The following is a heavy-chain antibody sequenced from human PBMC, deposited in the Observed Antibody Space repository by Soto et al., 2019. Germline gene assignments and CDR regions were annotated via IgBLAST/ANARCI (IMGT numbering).Heavy chain of an antibody. CDR3: AREAV. V-gene: IGHV3-7*05. Sequence: EVQLVESGGGLVQPGGSLRLSCAASGFTFSGYWMSWVRQAPGKGLEWVDNIKQDGSEQFYVDSVKGRFTISRDNAKNSLYLLMNSLRAEEAAVYYCAREAVWGQGTTVTVSS. CDR2: IKQDGSEQ. CDR1: GFTFSGYW. J-gene: IGHJ6*02.